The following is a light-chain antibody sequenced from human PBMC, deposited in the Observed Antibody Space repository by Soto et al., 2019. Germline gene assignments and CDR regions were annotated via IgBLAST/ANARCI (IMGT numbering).Light chain of an antibody. V-gene: IGKV3D-15*01. CDR2: GAS. CDR3: QQYNNWPYT. CDR1: QSISNN. J-gene: IGKJ2*01. Sequence: EIVMTQSPATLAVSPGERATLSCRASQSISNNLAWYQQKPGQAPRLLFYGASTPATVIPAGFSGSGSGTEFTLTISSLQSEDFAVYYCQQYNNWPYTFGQGTKLEIK.